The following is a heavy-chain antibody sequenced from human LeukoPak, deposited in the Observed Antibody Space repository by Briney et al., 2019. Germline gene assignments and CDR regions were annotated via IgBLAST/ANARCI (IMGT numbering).Heavy chain of an antibody. CDR2: IIPIFGTA. D-gene: IGHD6-19*01. Sequence: SVKVSCKASGGTFISYAISWVRQAPGQGLEWMGGIIPIFGTANYAQKFQGRVTITADESTSTAYMELSSLRSEDTAVYYCARGVFIAVAGFDYWGQGTLVTASS. J-gene: IGHJ4*02. CDR1: GGTFISYA. CDR3: ARGVFIAVAGFDY. V-gene: IGHV1-69*13.